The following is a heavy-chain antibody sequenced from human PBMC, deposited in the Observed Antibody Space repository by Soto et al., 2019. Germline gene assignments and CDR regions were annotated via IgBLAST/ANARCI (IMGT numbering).Heavy chain of an antibody. J-gene: IGHJ6*02. V-gene: IGHV4-34*01. CDR3: ASRLQYPHYYYYYGMDV. CDR1: GGSFSGYY. CDR2: INHSGST. D-gene: IGHD4-4*01. Sequence: SETLSLTCAVYGGSFSGYYWSWIRQPPGKGLEWIGEINHSGSTNYNPSLKSRVTISVDTSKNQFSLKLSSVTAADTAVYYCASRLQYPHYYYYYGMDVWGQGTTVTVSS.